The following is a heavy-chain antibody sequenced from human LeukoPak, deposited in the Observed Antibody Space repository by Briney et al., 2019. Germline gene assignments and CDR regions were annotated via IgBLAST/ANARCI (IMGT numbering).Heavy chain of an antibody. D-gene: IGHD3-22*01. CDR3: AKGSGYADY. CDR1: GLTFSTYA. J-gene: IGHJ4*02. Sequence: GGSLRLSCAASGLTFSTYAMNWVRQAPGKGLEWVSTISVSGGNTYYADSVKGRFTISRDNSKNTLYLQMNSLRAEDTALYYCAKGSGYADYWGQGTLVTVSS. V-gene: IGHV3-23*01. CDR2: ISVSGGNT.